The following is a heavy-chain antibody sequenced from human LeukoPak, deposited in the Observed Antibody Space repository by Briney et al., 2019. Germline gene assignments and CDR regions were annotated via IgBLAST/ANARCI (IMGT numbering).Heavy chain of an antibody. CDR1: GFTLSSYW. V-gene: IGHV3-74*01. D-gene: IGHD3-3*01. CDR2: INTDGSST. Sequence: AGGSLRLSCSASGFTLSSYWMHWVRQAPGKGLVWVSRINTDGSSTNYADSVKGRFTVSRDNTKNTLYLQMNSLQAEDTAVYYCARDNYDFWSGPLAPFDYWGQGTLVTVSS. CDR3: ARDNYDFWSGPLAPFDY. J-gene: IGHJ4*02.